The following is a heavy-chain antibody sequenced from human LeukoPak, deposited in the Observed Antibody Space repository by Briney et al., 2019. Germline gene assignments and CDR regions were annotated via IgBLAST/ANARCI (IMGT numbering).Heavy chain of an antibody. D-gene: IGHD7-27*01. CDR2: ISSSSSYI. V-gene: IGHV3-21*01. J-gene: IGHJ4*02. CDR1: GFTFSSYS. CDR3: ARGPVTGDFDY. Sequence: PGGSLRLSCAVSGFTFSSYSINWVRQAPGKGLEWVSSISSSSSYIYYADSVKGRFTISRDNAKNSLYLQMNSLRAEDTAVYYCARGPVTGDFDYWGQGTLVTVSS.